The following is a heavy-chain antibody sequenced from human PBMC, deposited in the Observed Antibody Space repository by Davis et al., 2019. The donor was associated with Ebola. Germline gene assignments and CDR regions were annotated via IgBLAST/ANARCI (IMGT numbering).Heavy chain of an antibody. CDR1: GFTFSSYS. J-gene: IGHJ4*02. D-gene: IGHD3-10*01. CDR2: ISSSSSYI. CDR3: ARGASDGDTFDY. Sequence: GGSLRLSCAASGFTFSSYSMNWVRQAPGKGLEWVSSISSSSSYIYYADSVKGRFTISRDNSMNALYLQMDSLRAEDTAVYYCARGASDGDTFDYWGQGALVTVSS. V-gene: IGHV3-21*06.